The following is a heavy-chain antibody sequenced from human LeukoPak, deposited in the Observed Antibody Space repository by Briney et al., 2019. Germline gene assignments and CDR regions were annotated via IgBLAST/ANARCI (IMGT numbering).Heavy chain of an antibody. D-gene: IGHD2-2*01. V-gene: IGHV3-23*01. Sequence: GGSLRLSCAASGFTFSSYAMTWVRQAPGKGLEWVSVISGSGGSTYYADSVKGRFTISRDNSKSTLYLQMNSLRAEDTAVYYCAKDRHAPGRYCSSTTCFPFDSWGQGTLVTVSS. CDR1: GFTFSSYA. CDR3: AKDRHAPGRYCSSTTCFPFDS. CDR2: ISGSGGST. J-gene: IGHJ5*01.